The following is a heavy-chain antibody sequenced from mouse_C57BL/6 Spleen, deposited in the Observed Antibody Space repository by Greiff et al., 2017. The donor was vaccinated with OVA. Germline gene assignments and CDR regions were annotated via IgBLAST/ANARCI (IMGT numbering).Heavy chain of an antibody. CDR3: TRGVYYSNSWFAY. CDR2: IDPETGGT. J-gene: IGHJ3*01. D-gene: IGHD2-5*01. CDR1: GYTFTDYE. Sequence: VQLQQSGAELVRPGASVTLSCKASGYTFTDYEMHWVKQTPVHGLEWIGAIDPETGGTAYNQKFKGKAILTADKSSSTAYMERRSLTSEDSAVYYCTRGVYYSNSWFAYWGQGTLVTVSA. V-gene: IGHV1-15*01.